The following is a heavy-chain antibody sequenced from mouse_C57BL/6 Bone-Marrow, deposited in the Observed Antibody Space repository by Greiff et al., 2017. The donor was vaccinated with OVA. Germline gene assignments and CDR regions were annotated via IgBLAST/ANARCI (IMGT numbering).Heavy chain of an antibody. CDR1: GYTFTDYN. CDR2: INPNNGGT. D-gene: IGHD2-3*01. Sequence: VQLQQSGPELVKPGASVKIPCKASGYTFTDYNMDWVKQSHGKSLEWIGDINPNNGGTIYNQKFKGKATLTVDKSSSTAYMELRSLTSEDTAVYYCARSPDGYYYFDNWGQGTTLTVSS. CDR3: ARSPDGYYYFDN. J-gene: IGHJ2*01. V-gene: IGHV1-18*01.